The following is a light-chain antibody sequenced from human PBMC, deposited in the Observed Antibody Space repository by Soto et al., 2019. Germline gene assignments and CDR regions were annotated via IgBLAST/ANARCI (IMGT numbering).Light chain of an antibody. CDR1: QSISNY. Sequence: DIQMTQSPYSLSASVGDRVTITCRARQSISNYSNSYQQKPGKAPRLLSHAASSLQSGVPSRFSGSGSGTDFTLTISSLQPEDFAIYYCQQSYNAPRTFGPGTKVEIK. CDR3: QQSYNAPRT. CDR2: AAS. J-gene: IGKJ1*01. V-gene: IGKV1-39*01.